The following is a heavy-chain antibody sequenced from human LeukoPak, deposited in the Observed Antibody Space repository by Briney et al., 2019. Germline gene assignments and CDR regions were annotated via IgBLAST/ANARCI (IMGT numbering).Heavy chain of an antibody. CDR3: AILRDWTNDAFDI. V-gene: IGHV3-30*03. CDR1: GFTFSSYG. D-gene: IGHD3/OR15-3a*01. J-gene: IGHJ3*02. CDR2: ISYDGSNK. Sequence: PGGSLRLSCAASGFTFSSYGMHWVRQAPGKGLEWVAVISYDGSNKYYADSVKGRFTISRDNSKNTLYVQMNNLRAEDTAVYYCAILRDWTNDAFDIWGQGTMVTVSS.